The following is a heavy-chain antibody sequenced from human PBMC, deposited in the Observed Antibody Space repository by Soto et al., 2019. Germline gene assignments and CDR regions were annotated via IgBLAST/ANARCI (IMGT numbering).Heavy chain of an antibody. CDR3: ACLCGNHVDYYYGMDV. J-gene: IGHJ6*02. CDR2: IDHSDSYT. CDR1: GYSLTSYW. D-gene: IGHD2-2*01. V-gene: IGHV5-10-1*01. Sequence: PGESLKISCKGSGYSLTSYWISLVRQMPGKGMEWMGRIDHSDSYTHYSPPFQCHDTISADKSISAAYLDWSSLKASDTAMYYCACLCGNHVDYYYGMDVWGQGTTVTVSS.